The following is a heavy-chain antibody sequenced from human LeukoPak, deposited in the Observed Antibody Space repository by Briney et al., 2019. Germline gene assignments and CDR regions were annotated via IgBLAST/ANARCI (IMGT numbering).Heavy chain of an antibody. CDR3: ANLDLSHYYYYGMDV. Sequence: QPGGSLRLSCAASGFTFSSYAMSWVRQAPGKGREWVSTISGSGGTTYYADSVKGRFTISRDNSKNTLYLQMNSLRAEDTAVYYCANLDLSHYYYYGMDVWGQGTTVTVSS. CDR2: ISGSGGTT. D-gene: IGHD2/OR15-2a*01. J-gene: IGHJ6*02. V-gene: IGHV3-23*01. CDR1: GFTFSSYA.